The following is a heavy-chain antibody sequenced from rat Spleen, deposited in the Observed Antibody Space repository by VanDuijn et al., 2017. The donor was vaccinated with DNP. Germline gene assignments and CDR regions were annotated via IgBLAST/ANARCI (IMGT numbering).Heavy chain of an antibody. CDR3: TKAGGYSPWYFDY. V-gene: IGHV5-27*01. D-gene: IGHD1-11*01. CDR2: ITTSGGST. Sequence: EVQLVESGGGLVQPGKSLKLSCEASGSTFSHYGMAWVRQAPTKGLEWVASITTSGGSTYYRDSVKGRFTVSRDNAKSTLYLQMDSLRSEGTATYYCTKAGGYSPWYFDYWGQGVMVTVSS. CDR1: GSTFSHYG. J-gene: IGHJ2*01.